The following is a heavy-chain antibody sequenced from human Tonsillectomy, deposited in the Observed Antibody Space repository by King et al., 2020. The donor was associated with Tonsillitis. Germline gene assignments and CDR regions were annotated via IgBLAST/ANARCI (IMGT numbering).Heavy chain of an antibody. CDR1: GFTFSNAW. Sequence: VQLVESGGDLVKPGGSLRLSCAASGFTFSNAWMSWVRQAPGKGLEWVGRIKSKADGGTTNYAAPVKGRFTISRDDSKNTLYLQMNSLKTEDTAVYYCTTPYSSSWYGYWGQGTLVTVSS. V-gene: IGHV3-15*01. CDR3: TTPYSSSWYGY. CDR2: IKSKADGGTT. D-gene: IGHD6-13*01. J-gene: IGHJ4*02.